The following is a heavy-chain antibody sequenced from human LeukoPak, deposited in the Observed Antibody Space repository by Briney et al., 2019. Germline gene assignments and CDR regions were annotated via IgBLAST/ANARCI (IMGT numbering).Heavy chain of an antibody. J-gene: IGHJ4*02. CDR2: IYHSGST. Sequence: PSGTLSLTCAVSGGSISSSNWWSWVRQPPGKGLEWIGEIYHSGSTNYNPSLKSRVTISVDKSKNQISLKLSSVTAADTAVYYCARYQGWGPRTFDYWGQGTLVTVSS. CDR3: ARYQGWGPRTFDY. CDR1: GGSISSSNW. D-gene: IGHD2-2*01. V-gene: IGHV4-4*02.